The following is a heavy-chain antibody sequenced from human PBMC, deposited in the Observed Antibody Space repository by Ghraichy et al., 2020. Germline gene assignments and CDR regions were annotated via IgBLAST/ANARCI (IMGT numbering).Heavy chain of an antibody. CDR2: IVPISGRP. CDR1: GGTVDTFT. V-gene: IGHV1-69*13. Sequence: SVKVSCKASGGTVDTFTVSWVRQAPGHGLEWVGGIVPISGRPVYSSNFYGRITFAADASTDTLYLELSSLRSEDSAVYYCARDGYYDSATYGMDVWGQGTTVTVSS. CDR3: ARDGYYDSATYGMDV. J-gene: IGHJ6*02. D-gene: IGHD3-3*01.